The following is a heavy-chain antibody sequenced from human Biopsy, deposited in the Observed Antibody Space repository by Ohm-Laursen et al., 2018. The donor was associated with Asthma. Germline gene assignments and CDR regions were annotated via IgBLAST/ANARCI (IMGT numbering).Heavy chain of an antibody. CDR2: IIPIFGTA. J-gene: IGHJ4*02. D-gene: IGHD3-9*01. Sequence: SSVKVSCKASGDSFSNYAISWVRQAPGQGLEWMGGIIPIFGTANYAQKFQGRVTITADESTSTAYMELSSLRSEDTAVYYCARTPEYTAYYSYWGQGTLVTVSS. V-gene: IGHV1-69*01. CDR1: GDSFSNYA. CDR3: ARTPEYTAYYSY.